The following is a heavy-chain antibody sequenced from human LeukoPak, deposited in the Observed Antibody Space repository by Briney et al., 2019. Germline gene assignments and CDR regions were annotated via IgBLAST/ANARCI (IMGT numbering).Heavy chain of an antibody. D-gene: IGHD2-2*01. Sequence: GESLKISCKGSGYSFTNYSIAWARQMPGKGLEWMGAIYPGGSDTRYSPSFQGQVTISADKSISTAYLQWSSLKASDTAMYYCARHRYCTTTACYDMGGYWGQGTLVTVSP. CDR2: IYPGGSDT. V-gene: IGHV5-51*01. J-gene: IGHJ4*02. CDR3: ARHRYCTTTACYDMGGY. CDR1: GYSFTNYS.